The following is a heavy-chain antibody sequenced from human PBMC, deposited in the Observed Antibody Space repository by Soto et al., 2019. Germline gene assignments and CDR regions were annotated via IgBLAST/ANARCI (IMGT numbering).Heavy chain of an antibody. CDR3: ARRRYNWNPDNGMDV. CDR2: IIPIFGTA. V-gene: IGHV1-69*13. D-gene: IGHD1-20*01. J-gene: IGHJ6*02. CDR1: GGTFSSYA. Sequence: SVKVSCKASGGTFSSYAISWVRQAPGQGLEWMGGIIPIFGTANYAQKFQGRVTITADESTSTAYMELSSLRSEDTAVYYCARRRYNWNPDNGMDVWGQGTTVTVSS.